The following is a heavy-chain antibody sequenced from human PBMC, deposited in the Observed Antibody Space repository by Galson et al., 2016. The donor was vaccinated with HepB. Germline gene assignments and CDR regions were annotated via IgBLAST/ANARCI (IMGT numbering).Heavy chain of an antibody. CDR2: ISGVSDRT. CDR1: GFTFSNYA. CDR3: AKESPYSNVRQYYLEN. Sequence: SLRLSCAASGFTFSNYAMSWVRQAPGKGPEWVSAISGVSDRTYYAGSMKDRFIISRDDSRNMLFLQLNSLRAGDTAIYYCAKESPYSNVRQYYLENWGLGTLVTVSS. D-gene: IGHD4-11*01. V-gene: IGHV3-23*01. J-gene: IGHJ4*01.